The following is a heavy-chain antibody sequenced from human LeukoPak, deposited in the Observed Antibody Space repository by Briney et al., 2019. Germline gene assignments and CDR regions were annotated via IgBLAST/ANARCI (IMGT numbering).Heavy chain of an antibody. CDR1: GFTLSSYA. Sequence: GGSLRLSCVASGFTLSSYAMHWVRQAPGKGLEWVTVISSDGTNQHYADSVKGRFTISRDNSKNTLYLQMNSLRVDDTAVYYCARPYYCSTTSCSYGLAYWGQGTLVTVSS. V-gene: IGHV3-30*04. CDR2: ISSDGTNQ. D-gene: IGHD2-2*01. CDR3: ARPYYCSTTSCSYGLAY. J-gene: IGHJ4*02.